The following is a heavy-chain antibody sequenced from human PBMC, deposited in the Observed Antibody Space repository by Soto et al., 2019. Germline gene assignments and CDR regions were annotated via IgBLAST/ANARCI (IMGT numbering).Heavy chain of an antibody. CDR2: MYSGGST. J-gene: IGHJ5*02. CDR1: GGSIISDIYK. Sequence: ETLSLTCTVSGGSIISDIYKWGWIRQSPGTGLEWIGSMYSGGSTYYSPSLKSRVTISVDTSKNQFSLKLSSVTAADTAVYYCARRERAAGTDWWFDPWGQGTLVTVSS. D-gene: IGHD6-13*01. V-gene: IGHV4-39*01. CDR3: ARRERAAGTDWWFDP.